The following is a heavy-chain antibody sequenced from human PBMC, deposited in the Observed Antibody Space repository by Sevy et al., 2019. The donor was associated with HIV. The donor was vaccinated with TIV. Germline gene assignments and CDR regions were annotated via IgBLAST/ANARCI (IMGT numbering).Heavy chain of an antibody. CDR3: ARDLEFYDYGAYRPSFMPDY. J-gene: IGHJ4*02. V-gene: IGHV3-33*01. CDR1: GFTFSSYG. CDR2: IWFDGSNT. Sequence: GGSLRLSCAASGFTFSSYGMHWVRQAPGKGLEWVAVIWFDGSNTYYADSVKGRFTISRDIAENTLHLQMNSLRAEDTAVYYCARDLEFYDYGAYRPSFMPDYWGQGTLVTVSS. D-gene: IGHD3-16*01.